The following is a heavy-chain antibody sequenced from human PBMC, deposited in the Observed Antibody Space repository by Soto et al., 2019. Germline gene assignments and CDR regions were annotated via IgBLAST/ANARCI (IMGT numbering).Heavy chain of an antibody. CDR2: IIPVFQTA. V-gene: IGHV1-69*01. CDR3: ARGGSGYTCFNEF. CDR1: GGLFSSYP. Sequence: QEQLVQSGAEVKKPGSSVKVSCKSYGGLFSSYPISCVLQVPGQGLEWMGGIIPVFQTAYYTQRFQGRVTITADESTNTAYMELSSLSSDDTDIYYCARGGSGYTCFNEFWGQGTLVTVSS. J-gene: IGHJ4*02. D-gene: IGHD3-22*01.